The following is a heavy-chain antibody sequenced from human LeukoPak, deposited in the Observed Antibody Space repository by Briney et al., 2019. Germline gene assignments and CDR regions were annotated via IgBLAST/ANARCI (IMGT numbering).Heavy chain of an antibody. CDR3: ARKTGTTGEAFDY. CDR2: ISLDGNNE. CDR1: GFTFRNYY. Sequence: PGGSLRLSCAASGFTFRNYYMHWVRQAPGKGLEWVAVISLDGNNEYYADSVKGRFSLSRDNSMNTLYLQMNSLRAEDTAVYYCARKTGTTGEAFDYWGQGTQVTVSS. D-gene: IGHD1-1*01. V-gene: IGHV3-30-3*01. J-gene: IGHJ4*02.